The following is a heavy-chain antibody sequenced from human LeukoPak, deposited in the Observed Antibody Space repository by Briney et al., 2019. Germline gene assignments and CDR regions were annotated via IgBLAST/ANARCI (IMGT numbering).Heavy chain of an antibody. J-gene: IGHJ4*02. CDR1: GFTFSTYA. CDR3: ANDLRWSCSYTSCYLFDY. D-gene: IGHD2-2*01. Sequence: GGSLRLSCAASGFTFSTYAMNWVRQAPGKGLEGVSIISGSGDNTYYADSVKGRFTISRDNSKNTLYLQVNSLRAEDTAVYYCANDLRWSCSYTSCYLFDYWGQGTLVTVSS. V-gene: IGHV3-23*01. CDR2: ISGSGDNT.